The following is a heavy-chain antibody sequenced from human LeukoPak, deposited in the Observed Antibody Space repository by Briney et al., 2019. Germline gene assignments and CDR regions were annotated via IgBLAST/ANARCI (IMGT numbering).Heavy chain of an antibody. CDR1: GFTFSSHS. CDR3: ARGANWNAVAAFDI. D-gene: IGHD1-1*01. Sequence: GGSLRLSYAASGFTFSSHSMNWVRQAPGKGLEGVSSISSSSSYIYYAASLKGRFTISRENAKNSLYLQMSSLRAEDTAVYYCARGANWNAVAAFDIWGQGTMVTVSS. J-gene: IGHJ3*02. CDR2: ISSSSSYI. V-gene: IGHV3-21*01.